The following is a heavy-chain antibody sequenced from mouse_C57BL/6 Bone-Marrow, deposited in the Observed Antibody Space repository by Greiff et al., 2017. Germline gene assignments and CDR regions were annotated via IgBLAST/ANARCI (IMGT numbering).Heavy chain of an antibody. CDR3: AREEYTWFAY. CDR2: ISYDGSN. D-gene: IGHD2-10*02. V-gene: IGHV3-6*01. CDR1: GYSITSGYY. Sequence: DVQLVESGPGLVKPSQSLSLTCSVTGYSITSGYYWNWIRQFPGNKLEWMGYISYDGSNNYNPSLKNRISITRDTSKNQFFLKLNSVTTEDTATYYCAREEYTWFAYWGQGTLVTVSA. J-gene: IGHJ3*01.